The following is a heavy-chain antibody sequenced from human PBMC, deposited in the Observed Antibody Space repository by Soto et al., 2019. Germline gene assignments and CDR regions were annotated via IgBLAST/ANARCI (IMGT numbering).Heavy chain of an antibody. CDR3: ARDMALAALSHGMDV. V-gene: IGHV1-69*13. J-gene: IGHJ6*02. CDR1: GGTFSLYG. Sequence: SVKVSCKASGGTFSLYGVNWVRQAPGQGLEWMGGVSSVFGAAKYAQRFQGRLSITADGSTGTVYMDLSGLRSDDSAVYYCARDMALAALSHGMDVWGQGTLVTVSS. CDR2: VSSVFGAA. D-gene: IGHD6-19*01.